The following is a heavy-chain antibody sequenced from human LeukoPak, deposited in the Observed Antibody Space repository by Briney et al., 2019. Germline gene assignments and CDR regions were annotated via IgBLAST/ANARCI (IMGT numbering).Heavy chain of an antibody. Sequence: ASVKVSCKASGYTFTSYGISWVRQAPGQGLEWMGWISAYNGNTNYAQKLQGRVTMTTDTSTSTAYMELRSLRSDDTAVYYCAGVGYSGYDYRTYDYWGQGTLVTVSS. CDR1: GYTFTSYG. CDR2: ISAYNGNT. CDR3: AGVGYSGYDYRTYDY. J-gene: IGHJ4*02. D-gene: IGHD5-12*01. V-gene: IGHV1-18*01.